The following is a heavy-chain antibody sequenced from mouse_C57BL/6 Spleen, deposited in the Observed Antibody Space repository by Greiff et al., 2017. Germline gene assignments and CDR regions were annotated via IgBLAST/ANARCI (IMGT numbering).Heavy chain of an antibody. CDR1: GYTFTDYY. J-gene: IGHJ4*01. CDR3: ARTSYYGSSYYYAMDY. Sequence: DVQLQESGPELVKPGASVKMSCKASGYTFTDYYMHWVKQSHGKSLEWIGYINPNNGGTSYNQKFKGKDTLTVNKSSSTAYMELRSLTSEDSAVDFCARTSYYGSSYYYAMDYWGQGTSVTVSS. V-gene: IGHV1-22*01. D-gene: IGHD1-1*01. CDR2: INPNNGGT.